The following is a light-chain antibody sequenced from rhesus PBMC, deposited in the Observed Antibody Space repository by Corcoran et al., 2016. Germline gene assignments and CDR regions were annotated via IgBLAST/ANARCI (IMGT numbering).Light chain of an antibody. Sequence: DIQMTQSPSSLSASVGDRVTITCRASQGISSYLAWYQQKPGKAPKLLIYAASTLQSGVPSRFSGSGSGKDFPPTISNLQPVDFTTYYGQQHNSYPYSFGQGTKVEIK. CDR3: QQHNSYPYS. J-gene: IGKJ2*01. CDR2: AAS. V-gene: IGKV1-25*01. CDR1: QGISSY.